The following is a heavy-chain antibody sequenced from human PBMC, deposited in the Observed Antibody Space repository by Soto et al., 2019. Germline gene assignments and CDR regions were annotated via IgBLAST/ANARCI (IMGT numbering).Heavy chain of an antibody. CDR2: IYYSGST. V-gene: IGHV4-59*08. CDR3: KRRRLLVVAATGGDAIDI. J-gene: IGHJ3*02. Sequence: PSETLSLTCTISGGSFSSYYWTWIRQSPGQGLEGIGYIYYSGSTKSNPSLESRVTISLDTSKNQISLRMSSVIAAHPSMYFCKRRRLLVVAATGGDAIDIWGQGT. CDR1: GGSFSSYY. D-gene: IGHD2-15*01.